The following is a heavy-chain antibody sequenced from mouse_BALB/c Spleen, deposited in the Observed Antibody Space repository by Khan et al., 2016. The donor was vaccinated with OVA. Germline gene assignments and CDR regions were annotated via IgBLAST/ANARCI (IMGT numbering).Heavy chain of an antibody. CDR3: ARAYYRYDGYYAMDY. D-gene: IGHD2-14*01. J-gene: IGHJ4*01. CDR1: GFSLSRYN. Sequence: QVQLKESGPGLVAPSQSLSITCTVSGFSLSRYNIHWVRQPPGKGLEWLGMIWGGGGTDYNSTLKSRLSIRKDNSKSQALLKMNSLQTDDTDMYYCARAYYRYDGYYAMDYWGQGTSVTVSS. V-gene: IGHV2-6-4*01. CDR2: IWGGGGT.